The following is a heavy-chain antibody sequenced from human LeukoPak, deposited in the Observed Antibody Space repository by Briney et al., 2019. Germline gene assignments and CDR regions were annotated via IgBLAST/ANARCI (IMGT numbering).Heavy chain of an antibody. CDR3: ARESPPLRWNYYYGMDV. CDR1: GFTVSSNY. CDR2: IYSGGST. D-gene: IGHD3-16*01. Sequence: GGSLRLSCAASGFTVSSNYMSWVRQAPGKGLEWVSVIYSGGSTYYADSVKGRFTISRDNSKNTLYLQMNSLRAENTAVYYCARESPPLRWNYYYGMDVWGQGTTVTVSS. V-gene: IGHV3-53*01. J-gene: IGHJ6*02.